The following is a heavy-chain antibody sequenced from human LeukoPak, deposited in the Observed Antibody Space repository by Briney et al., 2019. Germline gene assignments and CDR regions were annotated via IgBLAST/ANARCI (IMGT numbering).Heavy chain of an antibody. V-gene: IGHV4-39*01. D-gene: IGHD6-6*01. CDR1: GGSISSYY. CDR2: IYYSGST. J-gene: IGHJ4*02. CDR3: ARHYSSSSGPA. Sequence: SETLSLTCTVSGGSISSYYWGWIRQPPGKGLEWIGSIYYSGSTYYNPSLKSRVTISVDTSKNQFSLKLSSVTAADTAVYYCARHYSSSSGPAWGQGTLVTVSS.